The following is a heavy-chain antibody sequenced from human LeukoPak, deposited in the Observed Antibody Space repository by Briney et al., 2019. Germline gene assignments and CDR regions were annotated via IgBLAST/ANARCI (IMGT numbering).Heavy chain of an antibody. V-gene: IGHV4-61*02. Sequence: SETLSLTCTVSGGSISSGSYYWSWIRQPAGKGLEWIGRIYTSGSTNYNPSLKSRVTISVDTSKNQFSLKLSSVTAADTAVYYCARHSSGSSPRYYYYYYYYMDVWGKGTTVTISS. J-gene: IGHJ6*03. CDR1: GGSISSGSYY. D-gene: IGHD3-10*01. CDR2: IYTSGST. CDR3: ARHSSGSSPRYYYYYYYYMDV.